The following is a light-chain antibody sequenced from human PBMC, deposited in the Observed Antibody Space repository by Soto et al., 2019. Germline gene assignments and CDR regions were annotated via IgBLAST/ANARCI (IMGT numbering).Light chain of an antibody. CDR1: QKINNW. Sequence: DIQMTQSPSTLSASVGDRITITCRASQKINNWLAWYQQKPGKAPKLLIYKTSTLQSGVPSRFSGTGSDTEFTLTISSLQPDDFATYYCQQYNSYSALTFGGGTKVEIK. CDR3: QQYNSYSALT. CDR2: KTS. V-gene: IGKV1-5*03. J-gene: IGKJ4*01.